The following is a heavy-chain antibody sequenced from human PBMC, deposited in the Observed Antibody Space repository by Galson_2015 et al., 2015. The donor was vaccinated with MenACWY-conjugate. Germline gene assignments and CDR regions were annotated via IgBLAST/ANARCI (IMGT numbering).Heavy chain of an antibody. CDR3: ATVPYGSGSYLYGMDV. V-gene: IGHV3-48*04. J-gene: IGHJ6*02. CDR2: ISSSSSTI. Sequence: SLRLSCAASGFTFSSYSMNWVRQAPGKGLEWVSYISSSSSTIYYADSVKGRFTISRDNAKNSLYLQMNSLRAEDTAVYYCATVPYGSGSYLYGMDVWGQGTTVTVSS. D-gene: IGHD3-10*01. CDR1: GFTFSSYS.